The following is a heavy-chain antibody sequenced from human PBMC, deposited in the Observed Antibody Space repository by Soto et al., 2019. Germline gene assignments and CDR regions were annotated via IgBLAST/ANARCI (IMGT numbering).Heavy chain of an antibody. CDR1: GFTFSSYA. CDR3: ARDRGCSSTSCYGYYYYGMDV. CDR2: ISYDGSNK. Sequence: SLKISCAASGFTFSSYAMHWVRQAPGKGLEWVAVISYDGSNKYYADSVKGRFTISRDNSKNTLYLQMNSLRAEDTAVYYCARDRGCSSTSCYGYYYYGMDVWGQGTTVTVS. V-gene: IGHV3-30-3*01. D-gene: IGHD2-2*01. J-gene: IGHJ6*02.